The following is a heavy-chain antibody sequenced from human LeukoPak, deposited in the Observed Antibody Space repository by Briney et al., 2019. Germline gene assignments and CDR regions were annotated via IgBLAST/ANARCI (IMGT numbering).Heavy chain of an antibody. D-gene: IGHD3-10*01. CDR2: INHSGST. CDR3: ARRAGSGRGVTGVIYYYYYYMDV. V-gene: IGHV4-34*01. J-gene: IGHJ6*03. Sequence: PSETLSLTYAVYGGSFSGYYWSWIRQPPGKGLEWIGEINHSGSTNYNPSPKSRVTISVDTSKNQFSLKLSSVTAADTAVYYCARRAGSGRGVTGVIYYYYYYMDVWGKGTTVTISS. CDR1: GGSFSGYY.